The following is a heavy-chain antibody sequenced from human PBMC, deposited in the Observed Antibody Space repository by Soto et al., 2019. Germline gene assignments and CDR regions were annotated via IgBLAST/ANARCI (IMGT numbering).Heavy chain of an antibody. CDR1: GGTFSIYA. V-gene: IGHV1-69*13. Sequence: SVKVSCKASGGTFSIYAISCVLQAPLQWRDGMGGIIPIFGTANYAQKFQGRVTITADESTSTAYMELSSLRSEDTAVYYCARDKVGSTSPNNNYYYYGMDVWGQGTTVTVSS. CDR3: ARDKVGSTSPNNNYYYYGMDV. J-gene: IGHJ6*02. CDR2: IIPIFGTA. D-gene: IGHD2-2*01.